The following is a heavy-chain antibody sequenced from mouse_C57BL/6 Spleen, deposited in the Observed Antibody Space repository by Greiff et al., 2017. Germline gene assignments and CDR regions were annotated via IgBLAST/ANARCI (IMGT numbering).Heavy chain of an antibody. V-gene: IGHV1-81*01. D-gene: IGHD1-1*01. CDR2: IYPRSGNT. J-gene: IGHJ2*01. CDR1: GYTFTSYG. Sequence: QVQLQQSGAELARPGASVKLSCKASGYTFTSYGISWVKQRTGQGLEWIGEIYPRSGNTYYNEKFKGKATLTADKSSSTAYMELRSLTSEDSAVYFCARGDYYGSSYPYYFDYWGQGTTLTVSS. CDR3: ARGDYYGSSYPYYFDY.